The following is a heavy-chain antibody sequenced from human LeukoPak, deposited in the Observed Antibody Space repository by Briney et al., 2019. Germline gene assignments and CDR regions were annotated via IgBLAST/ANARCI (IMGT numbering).Heavy chain of an antibody. J-gene: IGHJ6*03. V-gene: IGHV4-34*01. CDR1: GGSLSGYY. D-gene: IGHD3-3*02. CDR3: ASVIFQAMDV. CDR2: INHSGST. Sequence: SETLSLTCAVYGGSLSGYYWSWIRQPPGKGLEWIGEINHSGSTNYNPSLKSRVTISVDTSKNQFSLKLSSVTAAGTAVYYCASVIFQAMDVWGKGTTVTVSS.